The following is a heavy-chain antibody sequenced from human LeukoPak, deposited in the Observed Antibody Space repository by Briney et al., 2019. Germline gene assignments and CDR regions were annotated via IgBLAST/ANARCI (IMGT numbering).Heavy chain of an antibody. CDR1: GFTFSSYG. J-gene: IGHJ4*02. Sequence: GGSLRLSCAASGFTFSSYGMHWVRQAPGKGLEWVAVIWYDGSNKYYADSVKGRFTISRDNAKNSLYLQMNSLRAEDTAVYYCARGSHSSSWYVGYWGQGTLVTVSS. CDR3: ARGSHSSSWYVGY. V-gene: IGHV3-33*03. CDR2: IWYDGSNK. D-gene: IGHD6-13*01.